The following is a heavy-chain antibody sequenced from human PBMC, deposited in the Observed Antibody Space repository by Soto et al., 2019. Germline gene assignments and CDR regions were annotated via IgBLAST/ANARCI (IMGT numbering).Heavy chain of an antibody. Sequence: SETLSLTCTVSGGSISSSSYYWGWIRQPPGKGLEWIGSIYYSGSTYYNPSLKSRVTISVDTSKNQFSLKLSSVTAADTAVYYCARLRKCSAAASPDYWGQGTLVTVSS. D-gene: IGHD6-13*01. V-gene: IGHV4-39*01. CDR2: IYYSGST. J-gene: IGHJ4*02. CDR1: GGSISSSSYY. CDR3: ARLRKCSAAASPDY.